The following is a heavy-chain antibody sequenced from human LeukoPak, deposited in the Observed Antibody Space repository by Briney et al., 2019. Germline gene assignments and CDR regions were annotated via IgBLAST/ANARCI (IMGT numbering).Heavy chain of an antibody. V-gene: IGHV3-23*01. J-gene: IGHJ4*02. CDR3: AKVVGVVPYYFDY. D-gene: IGHD1-26*01. Sequence: GGFLRLSCAASGFTFSSYAMSWVRQAPGKGLEWVSAIGGGGGVTYYADSVKGRFNISRDNSKNTLYLQMSSLRAEDTAVYYCAKVVGVVPYYFDYWGQGTLVIVSS. CDR1: GFTFSSYA. CDR2: IGGGGGVT.